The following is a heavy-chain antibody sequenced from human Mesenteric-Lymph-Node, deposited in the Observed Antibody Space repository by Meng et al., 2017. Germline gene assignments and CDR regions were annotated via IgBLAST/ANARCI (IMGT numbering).Heavy chain of an antibody. CDR3: ERQGRDYYDSSGYDFQPFDY. V-gene: IGHV4-61*02. Sequence: SDTLSLTGTVSGGSISSGSYYWSWIRQPAGKGREWIGRIYTSGSTNYNPSLKSRVTISVDTSTNQFSLKLSSVTAADTAVYYCERQGRDYYDSSGYDFQPFDYWGQGTLVTVSS. J-gene: IGHJ4*02. D-gene: IGHD3-22*01. CDR2: IYTSGST. CDR1: GGSISSGSYY.